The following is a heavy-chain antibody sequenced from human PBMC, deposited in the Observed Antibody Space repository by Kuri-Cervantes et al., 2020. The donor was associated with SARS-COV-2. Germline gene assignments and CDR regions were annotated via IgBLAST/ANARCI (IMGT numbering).Heavy chain of an antibody. Sequence: GGSLRLSCTASGFTFGDYAMSWVRQAPGMGLEWVGFIRSKAYGGTTEYAASVKGRFTISRDDSKSIAYLQMNSLKTEDTAVYYCTTTEGHYDFWSGPPSWYFDYWGQGTLVTVSS. D-gene: IGHD3-3*01. CDR2: IRSKAYGGTT. V-gene: IGHV3-49*04. J-gene: IGHJ4*02. CDR1: GFTFGDYA. CDR3: TTTEGHYDFWSGPPSWYFDY.